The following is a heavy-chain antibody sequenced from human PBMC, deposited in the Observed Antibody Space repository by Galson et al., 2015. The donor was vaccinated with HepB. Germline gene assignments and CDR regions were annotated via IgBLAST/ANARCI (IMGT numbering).Heavy chain of an antibody. Sequence: CAISGDSVSSNSAAWNWIRQSPSRGLEWLGRTYYRSKWYNDYAVSVKSRITINPDTSKNQFSLQLNSVTPEDTAVYYCARDGAAAFTNWFDPWGQGTLVTVSS. J-gene: IGHJ5*02. D-gene: IGHD2-2*01. CDR3: ARDGAAAFTNWFDP. CDR2: TYYRSKWYN. CDR1: GDSVSSNSAA. V-gene: IGHV6-1*01.